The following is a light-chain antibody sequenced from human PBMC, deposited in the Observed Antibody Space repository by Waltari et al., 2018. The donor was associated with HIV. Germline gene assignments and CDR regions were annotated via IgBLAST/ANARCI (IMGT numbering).Light chain of an antibody. CDR2: EVT. V-gene: IGLV2-8*01. CDR3: SSYGDSLKVL. J-gene: IGLJ2*01. CDR1: SSDIGAYDF. Sequence: QSALTQPPSASGSLGQSVTISCTGSSSDIGAYDFVSWFQQQPHSAPKLLLYEVTRRPATVSDRFSGSRSGNAAFLTVAGLQPDDEATYFCSSYGDSLKVLFGGGTNVTVL.